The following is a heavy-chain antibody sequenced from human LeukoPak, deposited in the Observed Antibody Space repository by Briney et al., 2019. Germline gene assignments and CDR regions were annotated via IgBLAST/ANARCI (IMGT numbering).Heavy chain of an antibody. CDR3: AKDQSQ. V-gene: IGHV3-23*01. CDR2: ISVSGGST. J-gene: IGHJ4*02. Sequence: GGSLRLSCAASGFTFRNYGMQWVRQAPGKGLEWVSTISVSGGSTYYADSVKGRFTISRDNSKNTLYLQINSLRPEDTAVYYCAKDQSQWGQGTLVIVSS. CDR1: GFTFRNYG.